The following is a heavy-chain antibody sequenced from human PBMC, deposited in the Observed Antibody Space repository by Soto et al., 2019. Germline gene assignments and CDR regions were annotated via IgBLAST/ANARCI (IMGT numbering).Heavy chain of an antibody. V-gene: IGHV4-59*06. CDR3: ALALGPTTGFDY. CDR2: IFNSGTT. CDR1: GASPVSHYH. J-gene: IGHJ4*02. D-gene: IGHD1-26*01. Sequence: SEPLSLTCCVYGASPVSHYHWTWIRQPPGKGLEWMGYIFNSGTTFYNPSLTSRLSISMDTSGNHFSLELRSVTAADTAVYYCALALGPTTGFDYWGQGTPVTVSS.